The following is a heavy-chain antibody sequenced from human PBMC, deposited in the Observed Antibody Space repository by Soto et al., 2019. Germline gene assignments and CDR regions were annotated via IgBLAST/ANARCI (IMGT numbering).Heavy chain of an antibody. V-gene: IGHV4-31*03. J-gene: IGHJ4*02. D-gene: IGHD3-10*01. CDR1: GDSITSGPYY. Sequence: LSLTCTVSGDSITSGPYYWSWVRQYPGKGLEWLAFIDAGGGAHYNPSLKSRLTISIDTSKNQFSLRLTSVTAADTAVYYCARPQVAGFRAGTGYFDYWGQGTQVTVSS. CDR3: ARPQVAGFRAGTGYFDY. CDR2: IDAGGGA.